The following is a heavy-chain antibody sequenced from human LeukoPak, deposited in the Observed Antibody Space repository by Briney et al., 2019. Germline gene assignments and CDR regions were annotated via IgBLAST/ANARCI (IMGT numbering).Heavy chain of an antibody. J-gene: IGHJ4*02. CDR1: GGSISSGGYY. CDR2: IYYSGST. V-gene: IGHV4-31*03. CDR3: ARDAGTHDPKMDY. Sequence: PSETLSLTCTVSGGSISSGGYYWSWLRQHPGKGLEWIGYIYYSGSTYYNPSLKSRVTISVDTSKNQFSLKLSSVTAADTAVYYCARDAGTHDPKMDYWGQGTLVTVSS. D-gene: IGHD1-7*01.